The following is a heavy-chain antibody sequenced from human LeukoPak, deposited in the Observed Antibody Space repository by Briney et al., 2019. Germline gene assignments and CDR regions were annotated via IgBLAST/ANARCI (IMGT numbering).Heavy chain of an antibody. D-gene: IGHD2-2*01. J-gene: IGHJ3*02. CDR2: IRYDGSNK. Sequence: GGSLRLSCAASGFTFSSYGMHWVRQAPGKGLEWVAFIRYDGSNKYYADSVKGRFTISRDNSKNTLYLQMNSLRAEDTAVYYCAKGTDIVVVPAAHPGAFDIWGQGTMVTVSS. V-gene: IGHV3-30*02. CDR3: AKGTDIVVVPAAHPGAFDI. CDR1: GFTFSSYG.